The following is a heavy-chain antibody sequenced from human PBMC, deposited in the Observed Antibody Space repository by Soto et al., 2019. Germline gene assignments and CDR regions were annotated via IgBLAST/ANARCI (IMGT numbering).Heavy chain of an antibody. V-gene: IGHV4-34*01. CDR2: INHSGST. J-gene: IGHJ5*02. CDR1: GGSFSGYY. CDR3: ARAGAVIVVVPAAKRNWFDP. D-gene: IGHD2-2*01. Sequence: SETLSLTCAVYGGSFSGYYWSWIRQPPGKGLEWIGEINHSGSTNYNPSLKSRATISVDTSKNQFSLKLSSVTAADTAVYYCARAGAVIVVVPAAKRNWFDPWGQGTLVTVS.